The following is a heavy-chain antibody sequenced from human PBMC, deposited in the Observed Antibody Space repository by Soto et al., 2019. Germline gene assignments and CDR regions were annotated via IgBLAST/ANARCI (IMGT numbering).Heavy chain of an antibody. CDR3: ASCSDRRRYYYACDL. Sequence: PSETLSLTCSLSGGSMSSGDHYWSWIRQPPGKGLEWIGYVDNIGSTDYNPSLKSRVTISVDTSKNQFSLNLTSVTATDTAVYYCASCSDRRRYYYACDLWGQGTMVAVSS. CDR1: GGSMSSGDHY. V-gene: IGHV4-30-4*01. D-gene: IGHD3-22*01. CDR2: VDNIGST. J-gene: IGHJ3*01.